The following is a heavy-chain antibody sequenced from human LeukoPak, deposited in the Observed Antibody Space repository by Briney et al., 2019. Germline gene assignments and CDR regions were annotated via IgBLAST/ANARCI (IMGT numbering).Heavy chain of an antibody. Sequence: PSETLSLTCTVSDGSISSSSYYWGWIRQPPGKGLEWIGSIYYSGSTYYNPSLKSRVTISVDTSKNQFSLKLSSVTAADTAVYYCASLPRGDYWGQGTLVTVSS. CDR1: DGSISSSSYY. V-gene: IGHV4-39*01. CDR2: IYYSGST. CDR3: ASLPRGDY. J-gene: IGHJ4*02. D-gene: IGHD3-10*01.